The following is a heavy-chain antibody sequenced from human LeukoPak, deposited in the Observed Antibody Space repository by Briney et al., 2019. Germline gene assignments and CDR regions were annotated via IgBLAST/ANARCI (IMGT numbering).Heavy chain of an antibody. Sequence: AGGSLGLSCAASGFTFSSYGMHWVRQAPGKGLEWVAFIRYDGSNKYYADSVKGRFTISRDNSKNTLYLQMNSLRAEDTAVYYCAKGGPGYCSGGSCYPFDYWGQGTLVTVSS. D-gene: IGHD2-15*01. CDR1: GFTFSSYG. J-gene: IGHJ4*02. CDR2: IRYDGSNK. CDR3: AKGGPGYCSGGSCYPFDY. V-gene: IGHV3-30*02.